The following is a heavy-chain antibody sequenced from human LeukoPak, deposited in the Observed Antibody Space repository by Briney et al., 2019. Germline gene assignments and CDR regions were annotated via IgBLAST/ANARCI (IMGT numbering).Heavy chain of an antibody. J-gene: IGHJ5*02. CDR2: ISNDGSNR. V-gene: IGHV3-30-3*01. CDR3: AREWVEMTTIESWFDP. Sequence: GRSLRLSCAATGFTFSTHAMHWVRQAPGRGLEWVAVISNDGSNRKYADSVKGRFTISRDNSKNTLYLQMNSLRAEDTAVCYCAREWVEMTTIESWFDPWGQGTLVTVSS. CDR1: GFTFSTHA. D-gene: IGHD5-24*01.